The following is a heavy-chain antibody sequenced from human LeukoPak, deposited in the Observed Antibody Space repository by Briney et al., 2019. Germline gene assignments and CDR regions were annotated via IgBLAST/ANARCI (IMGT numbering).Heavy chain of an antibody. CDR3: ARDGLSGDQAFDAFDI. D-gene: IGHD1-26*01. V-gene: IGHV3-48*03. CDR2: IRSSGSNM. CDR1: GFTFRSYE. J-gene: IGHJ3*02. Sequence: GGSLRLSCAASGFTFRSYEMSWVRQAPGKGLEWSAYIRSSGSNMYYADSVRGRFSISRDNAKDSLYLQMNSLRAEDTAIYYCARDGLSGDQAFDAFDIWGQRTMVTVSS.